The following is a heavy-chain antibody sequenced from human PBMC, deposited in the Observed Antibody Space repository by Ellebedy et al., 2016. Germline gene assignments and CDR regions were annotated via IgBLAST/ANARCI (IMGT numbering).Heavy chain of an antibody. Sequence: LSLTCAASGFTFSSYGMHWVRQAPGKGLEWVAVIWYDGSNKYYADSVKGRFTISRDNSKNTLYLQMNSLRAEDTAVYYCARRGGTSIVGATRGDFDYWGQGTLVTVSS. D-gene: IGHD1-26*01. CDR3: ARRGGTSIVGATRGDFDY. CDR2: IWYDGSNK. CDR1: GFTFSSYG. J-gene: IGHJ4*02. V-gene: IGHV3-33*01.